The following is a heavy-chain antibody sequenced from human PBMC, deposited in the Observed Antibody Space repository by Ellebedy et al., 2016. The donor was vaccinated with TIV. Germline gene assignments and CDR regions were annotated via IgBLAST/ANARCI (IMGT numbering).Heavy chain of an antibody. CDR3: ITLSASYGR. CDR1: GFIFSNAW. Sequence: GGSLRLXXEASGFIFSNAWMNWVRQAPGKGLEWVGRIKTKGEGGTTDYAAPVKGRFTISRDDSQSTLYLQMNSLKTEDTAVYYCITLSASYGRWGQGTLVTVSS. V-gene: IGHV3-15*01. D-gene: IGHD3-10*01. CDR2: IKTKGEGGTT. J-gene: IGHJ4*02.